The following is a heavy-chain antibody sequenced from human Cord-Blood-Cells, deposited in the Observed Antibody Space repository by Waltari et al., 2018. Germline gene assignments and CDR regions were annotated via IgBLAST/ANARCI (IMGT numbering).Heavy chain of an antibody. D-gene: IGHD6-13*01. J-gene: IGHJ1*01. CDR1: GYYISSAYY. Sequence: QVQLQESGPGLVKPSETLSLTCAVSGYYISSAYYWGWIRQPPGKGLEWIGSIYHSGSTHYNPSLKSRVTISVDTSKNQFSLKLSSVTAADTAVYYCARGGSSSWYEYVPPEHWGQGTLVTVSS. CDR2: IYHSGST. V-gene: IGHV4-38-2*01. CDR3: ARGGSSSWYEYVPPEH.